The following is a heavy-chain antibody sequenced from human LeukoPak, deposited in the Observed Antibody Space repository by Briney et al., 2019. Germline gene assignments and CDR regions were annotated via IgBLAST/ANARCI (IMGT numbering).Heavy chain of an antibody. CDR2: IYHSGST. Sequence: SETLSLTCTVSGGSISSGGYYWSWIRQPPGKGLEWIGYIYHSGSTYYNPSLKSRVTISVDRSKNQFSLKLSSVTAADTAVYYCARSPRRGETDFWSGYTGGTNFDYWGQGTLVTVSS. CDR1: GGSISSGGYY. J-gene: IGHJ4*02. D-gene: IGHD3-3*01. V-gene: IGHV4-30-2*01. CDR3: ARSPRRGETDFWSGYTGGTNFDY.